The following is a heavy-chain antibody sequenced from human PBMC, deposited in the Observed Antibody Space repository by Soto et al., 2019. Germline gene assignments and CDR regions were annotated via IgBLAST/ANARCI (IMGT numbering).Heavy chain of an antibody. CDR3: ARDEVDDILTGYPTYSMDV. Sequence: PGGSLRLSCAASGFTFSSYGMHWVRQAPGKGLEWVAVIWYDGSNKYYADSVKGRFTISRDNSKNTLYLQMNSLRAEDTAVYYCARDEVDDILTGYPTYSMDVWGQGTTVTVSS. CDR1: GFTFSSYG. V-gene: IGHV3-33*01. J-gene: IGHJ6*02. D-gene: IGHD3-9*01. CDR2: IWYDGSNK.